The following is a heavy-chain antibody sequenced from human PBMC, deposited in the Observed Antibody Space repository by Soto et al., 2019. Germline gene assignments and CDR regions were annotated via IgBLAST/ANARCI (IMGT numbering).Heavy chain of an antibody. CDR2: IKQDGSEK. Sequence: GGCLRLSCAASGFTFSRYWMSWVRPAPGKGLEWVANIKQDGSEKYYVDSVKGRFTISRDNAKNSLYLQMNSLRAEDTAVYYCATPLLDSSGYPDAFDIWGQGTMVT. D-gene: IGHD3-22*01. V-gene: IGHV3-7*01. J-gene: IGHJ3*02. CDR3: ATPLLDSSGYPDAFDI. CDR1: GFTFSRYW.